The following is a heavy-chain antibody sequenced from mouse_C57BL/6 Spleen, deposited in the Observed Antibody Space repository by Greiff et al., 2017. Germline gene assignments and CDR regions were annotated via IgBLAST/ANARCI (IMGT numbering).Heavy chain of an antibody. V-gene: IGHV1-50*01. J-gene: IGHJ4*01. Sequence: QVQLQQPGAELVKPGASVKLSCKASGYTFTSYWMQWVKQRPGQGLEWIGEIDPSDSYTNYNQKFKGKATLTVDTSSSTAYMQLSSLTSEDSAVYYCARLRRRYAMDYWGQGTSVTVSS. CDR3: ARLRRRYAMDY. CDR1: GYTFTSYW. D-gene: IGHD2-12*01. CDR2: IDPSDSYT.